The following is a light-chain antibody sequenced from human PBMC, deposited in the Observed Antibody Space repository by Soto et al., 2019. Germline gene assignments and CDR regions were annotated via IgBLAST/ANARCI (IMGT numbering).Light chain of an antibody. CDR3: AAWDDSLSGLWV. Sequence: QSVLTQPPSASRTPGQRVTISCSGSSSNIGSNYVYWYQQLPGTAPKLLIYSNNQRPSGVPDRFSGSKSGTSASLAISGLRSEDEADYHCAAWDDSLSGLWVFGGGTKLTVL. CDR1: SSNIGSNY. J-gene: IGLJ3*02. CDR2: SNN. V-gene: IGLV1-47*02.